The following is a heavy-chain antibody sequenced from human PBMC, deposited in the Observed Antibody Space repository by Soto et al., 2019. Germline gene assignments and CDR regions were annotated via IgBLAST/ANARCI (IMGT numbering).Heavy chain of an antibody. CDR2: IYYSGST. J-gene: IGHJ4*02. D-gene: IGHD3-9*01. CDR1: VGSISSYY. CDR3: ARGYYDILTGYSYFDY. Sequence: SETLSLTCTVSVGSISSYYWSWIRQPPGKGLEWIGYIYYSGSTNYNPSLKSRVTISVDTSKNQFSLKLSSVTAADTAVYYCARGYYDILTGYSYFDYWGQGTLVTVSS. V-gene: IGHV4-59*01.